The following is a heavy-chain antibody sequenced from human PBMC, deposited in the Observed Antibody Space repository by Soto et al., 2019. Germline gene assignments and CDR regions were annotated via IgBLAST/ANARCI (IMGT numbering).Heavy chain of an antibody. V-gene: IGHV3-73*01. CDR3: TTEEGY. Sequence: EVQLVESGGGLVQPGGSLKLSCAASGFTFSGSAMHWVRQASGKGLEWVGRIRSKANSYATAYAASVKGRFTMSRDDSKNTADRQINSLKTEDTAVYYCTTEEGYWGQGTLVTVSS. J-gene: IGHJ4*02. CDR1: GFTFSGSA. CDR2: IRSKANSYAT.